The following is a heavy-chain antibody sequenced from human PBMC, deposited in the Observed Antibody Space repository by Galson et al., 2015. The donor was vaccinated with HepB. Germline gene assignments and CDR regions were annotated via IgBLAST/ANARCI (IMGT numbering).Heavy chain of an antibody. CDR1: GYTFTSYV. CDR3: ARDEAGCSSTCCPTYYFDY. CDR2: ISAYNGNT. Sequence: SVKVSCKASGYTFTSYVISWVRQAPGQGLEWMGWISAYNGNTNYAQKLQGRVTMTTDTSTSTAYMELRSLRSDDTAVYYCARDEAGCSSTCCPTYYFDYWGQVTLVTVSS. J-gene: IGHJ4*02. D-gene: IGHD2-2*01. V-gene: IGHV1-18*01.